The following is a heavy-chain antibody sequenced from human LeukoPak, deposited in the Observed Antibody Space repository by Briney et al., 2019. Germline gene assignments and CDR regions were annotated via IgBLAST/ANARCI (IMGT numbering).Heavy chain of an antibody. V-gene: IGHV4-34*01. D-gene: IGHD3-10*01. Sequence: PSETLSLTCAVYGGSFSGYYWSWIRQPLGKGLEWIGEINHSGSTNYNPSLKSRVTISVDTSKNQFSLKLSSVTAEDTAVYYCARGRDGSGSYPLGDWGQGTLVTVSS. CDR2: INHSGST. CDR3: ARGRDGSGSYPLGD. CDR1: GGSFSGYY. J-gene: IGHJ4*02.